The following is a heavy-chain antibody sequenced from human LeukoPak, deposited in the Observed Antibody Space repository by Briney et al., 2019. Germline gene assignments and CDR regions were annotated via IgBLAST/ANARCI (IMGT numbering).Heavy chain of an antibody. D-gene: IGHD3-10*01. CDR1: GGSISSYY. Sequence: SETLSLTCTVSGGSISSYYWSWIRQPPGKGLEWIGYIYYSGSTNYNPSLKSRVTISVDTSKNQFSLKLSSVTAADTAVYYCARGPNYYGSGSYNDYWGQGTLVTVSS. J-gene: IGHJ4*02. CDR2: IYYSGST. V-gene: IGHV4-59*12. CDR3: ARGPNYYGSGSYNDY.